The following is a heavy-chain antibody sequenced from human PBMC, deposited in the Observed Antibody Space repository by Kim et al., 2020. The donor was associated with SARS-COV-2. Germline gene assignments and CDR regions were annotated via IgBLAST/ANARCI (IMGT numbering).Heavy chain of an antibody. V-gene: IGHV4-59*13. CDR1: GGSISSYY. CDR3: AKGIWGDGHKTTGVIFS. Sequence: SETLSLTCIVSGGSISSYYWSWIRQPPGKGLEWIGYIYYSGSTNYNPSLKSRVTISVDTSKNQFSLKLSSVTAADTAVYYCAKGIWGDGHKTTGVIFSWGQGTLVTVSS. D-gene: IGHD3-9*01. CDR2: IYYSGST. J-gene: IGHJ4*02.